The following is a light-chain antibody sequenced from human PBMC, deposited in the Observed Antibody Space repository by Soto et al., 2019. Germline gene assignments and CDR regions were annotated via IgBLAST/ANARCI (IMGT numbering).Light chain of an antibody. Sequence: QSVLTQPPSASVSPGQSVTISCTGTSSDVGAYNYVSWYQQLPGKAPKLIIYEVSKRPSGVPDRFSGSKSGNTASLTVSGLQAEDEADYYCTSYAGTYSFFYVFGTGTKATV. V-gene: IGLV2-8*01. CDR2: EVS. CDR1: SSDVGAYNY. CDR3: TSYAGTYSFFYV. J-gene: IGLJ1*01.